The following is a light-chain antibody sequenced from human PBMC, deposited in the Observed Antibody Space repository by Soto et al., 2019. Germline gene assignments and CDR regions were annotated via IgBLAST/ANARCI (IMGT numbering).Light chain of an antibody. Sequence: EIVLTQSPGTLSLSPGERATLSCRASQSVSSSYLAWYQQKPGQAPRLLIYGASSRATGIPDRFSGSGSGTDFTLTISRLEPKDLQVYCCPQYGSSSTTWTFGQGTKVEIK. J-gene: IGKJ1*01. CDR3: PQYGSSSTTWT. CDR2: GAS. V-gene: IGKV3-20*01. CDR1: QSVSSSY.